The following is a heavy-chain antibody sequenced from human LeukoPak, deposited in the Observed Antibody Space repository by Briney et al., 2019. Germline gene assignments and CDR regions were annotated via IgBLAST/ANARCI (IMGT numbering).Heavy chain of an antibody. CDR3: ARQAFCSSTSCYPFQH. D-gene: IGHD2-2*01. CDR2: IYHSGST. J-gene: IGHJ1*01. CDR1: GYSVSSGYY. Sequence: SETLSLTCTVSGYSVSSGYYWGWIRQPPGKGLEWIGSIYHSGSTYYNPSLKSRVTISLDTSKNQFSLKLSSVTAADTAVYYCARQAFCSSTSCYPFQHWGQGTLVTVSS. V-gene: IGHV4-38-2*02.